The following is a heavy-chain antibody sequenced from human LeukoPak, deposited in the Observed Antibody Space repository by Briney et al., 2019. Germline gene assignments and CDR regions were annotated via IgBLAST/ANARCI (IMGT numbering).Heavy chain of an antibody. Sequence: GGSLRLSCAASGFTFSSYSMNWVRQAPGKGLEWVSSISSSSSYIYYADSVKGRFTISRDKAKNSLYLQMNSLRAEDTAVYYCARDKKSGESSEIDYWGQGTLVTVSS. J-gene: IGHJ4*02. CDR3: ARDKKSGESSEIDY. CDR1: GFTFSSYS. V-gene: IGHV3-21*01. D-gene: IGHD3-10*01. CDR2: ISSSSSYI.